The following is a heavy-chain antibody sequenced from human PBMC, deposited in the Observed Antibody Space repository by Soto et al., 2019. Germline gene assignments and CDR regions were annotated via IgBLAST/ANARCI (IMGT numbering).Heavy chain of an antibody. Sequence: EVQLLESGGGLVQPGGSLRLSCAASGFTFSTYAMIWVRQAPGKGLEWVSAISGSGDSTYYADSVKGRFTISRDNSKNTLYLQMNSLRAEDTAVYYCAKLGTLMHAFDIWGQGTMVTVSS. CDR3: AKLGTLMHAFDI. CDR2: ISGSGDST. J-gene: IGHJ3*02. CDR1: GFTFSTYA. V-gene: IGHV3-23*01. D-gene: IGHD3-16*01.